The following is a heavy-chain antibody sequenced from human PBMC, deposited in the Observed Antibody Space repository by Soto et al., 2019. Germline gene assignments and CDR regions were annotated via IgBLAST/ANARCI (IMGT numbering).Heavy chain of an antibody. CDR3: ARDNYPDSSGYNFDY. J-gene: IGHJ4*02. V-gene: IGHV3-11*01. CDR1: GFTFSDYY. Sequence: PGGSLRLSCAASGFTFSDYYMSWIRQAPGKGLEWVSYISSSGSTIYYADSVKGRFTISRDNAKNSLYLQMNSLRAEDTAVYYCARDNYPDSSGYNFDYWGQGTLVTVSS. CDR2: ISSSGSTI. D-gene: IGHD3-22*01.